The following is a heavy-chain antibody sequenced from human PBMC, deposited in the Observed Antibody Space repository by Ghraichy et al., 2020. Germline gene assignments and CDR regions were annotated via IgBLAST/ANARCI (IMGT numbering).Heavy chain of an antibody. J-gene: IGHJ4*02. V-gene: IGHV4-39*01. CDR2: IYYNSGST. Sequence: SETLSLTCDVSGGSITNSSFYWGWIRQPPGKGLEWIGNIYYNSGSTYYKPSLNNRVTISVDTSKNQFSLKLTSVTAADTALYFCVSPGWQLSEYYFDYWGSGTLVIVSS. CDR3: VSPGWQLSEYYFDY. D-gene: IGHD4-23*01. CDR1: GGSITNSSFY.